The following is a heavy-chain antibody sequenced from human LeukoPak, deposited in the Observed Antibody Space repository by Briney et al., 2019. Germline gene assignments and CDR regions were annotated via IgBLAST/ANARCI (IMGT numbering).Heavy chain of an antibody. Sequence: PGGSLRLSCAPSGFTFSNYWMHWVRPVLGRGVVWVSRINNDGSGTTYADSVKGRFTISRDNAKNTLYLQMNSLRVEDTAVYYCTSLYLTDVWGKGTTVTVSS. CDR2: INNDGSGT. D-gene: IGHD2-2*02. V-gene: IGHV3-74*01. CDR3: TSLYLTDV. CDR1: GFTFSNYW. J-gene: IGHJ6*04.